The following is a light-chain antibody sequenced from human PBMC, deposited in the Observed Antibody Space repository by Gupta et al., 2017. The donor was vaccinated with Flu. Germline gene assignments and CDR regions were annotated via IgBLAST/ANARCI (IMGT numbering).Light chain of an antibody. J-gene: IGKJ2*03. V-gene: IGKV3-20*01. CDR2: GAS. CDR1: QSVSSSY. Sequence: EIVLTQSPGTLSLSPGERATLSCRASQSVSSSYLAWYQQKPGQAPRLLIYGASSRATGIPDRSSGSGSGTDFTLTISRREPEDFAVYYCQQYGSSPGYSFGQGTKLEIK. CDR3: QQYGSSPGYS.